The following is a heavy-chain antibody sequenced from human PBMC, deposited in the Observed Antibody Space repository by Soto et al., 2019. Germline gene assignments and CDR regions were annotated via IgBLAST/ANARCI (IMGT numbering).Heavy chain of an antibody. D-gene: IGHD1-26*01. V-gene: IGHV3-23*01. CDR3: ARAGNYYALIDY. CDR1: GFTFSGYD. J-gene: IGHJ4*02. Sequence: EVQLLDSGGGLGQPGGSLRVSCAASGFTFSGYDMNWVRQTPGKGLEWVSVINGEGTATYYADSVKGRFTISRDNSKNTLFLQMNSLRAEDAAIYHCARAGNYYALIDYWGLG. CDR2: INGEGTAT.